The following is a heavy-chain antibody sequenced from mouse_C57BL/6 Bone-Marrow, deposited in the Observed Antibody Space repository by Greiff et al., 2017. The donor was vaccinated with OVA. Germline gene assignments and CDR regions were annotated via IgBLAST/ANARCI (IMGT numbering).Heavy chain of an antibody. Sequence: DVMLVESEGGLVQPGSSMKLSCTASGFTFSDYYMAWVRQVPEKGLEWVANINYDGSSTYYLDSLKSRFIISRDNAKNILYLQMSSLKSEDTATYYCARGLLLRLDYWGQGTTLTVSS. J-gene: IGHJ2*01. CDR1: GFTFSDYY. V-gene: IGHV5-16*01. CDR3: ARGLLLRLDY. D-gene: IGHD1-1*01. CDR2: INYDGSST.